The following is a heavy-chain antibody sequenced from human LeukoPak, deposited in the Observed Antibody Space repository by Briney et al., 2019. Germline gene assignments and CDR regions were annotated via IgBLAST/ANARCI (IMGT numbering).Heavy chain of an antibody. CDR2: MNPNNSDI. CDR1: GYTFTSYH. Sequence: ASVKVSCKASGYTFTSYHINWVRQATGQGLEWVGWMNPNNSDIGYAQKFQGRVTMTRNSSIGTAYMELSSLRSEDTAIYYCVRVPPGTTIYAYWGQGTLVTVSS. CDR3: VRVPPGTTIYAY. D-gene: IGHD1-14*01. V-gene: IGHV1-8*01. J-gene: IGHJ4*02.